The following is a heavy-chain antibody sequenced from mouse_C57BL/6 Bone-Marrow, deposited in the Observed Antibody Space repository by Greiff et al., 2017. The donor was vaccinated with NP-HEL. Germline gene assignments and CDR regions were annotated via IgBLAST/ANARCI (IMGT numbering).Heavy chain of an antibody. V-gene: IGHV14-1*01. CDR3: TRDSSDWAGAY. D-gene: IGHD4-1*01. Sequence: EVQLQESGAELVRPGASVKLSCTASGFNIKDYYMHWVKQRPEQGLEWIGRIDPEDGDTEYAPKFQGKATMTADTSSNTAYLQRSSLTSEDTAVYYCTRDSSDWAGAYWGQGTLVTVSA. J-gene: IGHJ3*01. CDR1: GFNIKDYY. CDR2: IDPEDGDT.